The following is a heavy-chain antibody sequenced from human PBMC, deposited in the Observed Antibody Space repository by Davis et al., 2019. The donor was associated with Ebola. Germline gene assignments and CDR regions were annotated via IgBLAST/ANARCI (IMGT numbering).Heavy chain of an antibody. D-gene: IGHD3-3*01. CDR1: GFTFRNYA. V-gene: IGHV3-30*04. CDR3: ARAVFHEVLDY. CDR2: VSNSEREK. Sequence: PGGSLRLSCAASGFTFRNYAMHWVRQAPGKGLEWVAVVSNSEREKFYADSVKGRFTISRDNSENTLYLQMNSLTPDDTAVYYCARAVFHEVLDYWGQGTPVTVSS. J-gene: IGHJ4*02.